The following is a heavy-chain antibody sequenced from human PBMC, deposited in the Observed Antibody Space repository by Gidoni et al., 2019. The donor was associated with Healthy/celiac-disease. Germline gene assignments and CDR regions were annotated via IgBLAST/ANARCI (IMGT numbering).Heavy chain of an antibody. J-gene: IGHJ6*02. CDR3: AICHRGVPGIAARGCYYGMDV. CDR1: GFTFSSYS. Sequence: EVQLVESGGGLVKPGGSLRLSCAASGFTFSSYSMNWVRQAPGKGLEWVSSISSSGSTIYYADSVKGRFTISRDNAKNSLYLQMNSLRAEDTAVYYCAICHRGVPGIAARGCYYGMDVWGQGTTVTVSS. V-gene: IGHV3-21*01. D-gene: IGHD6-6*01. CDR2: ISSSGSTI.